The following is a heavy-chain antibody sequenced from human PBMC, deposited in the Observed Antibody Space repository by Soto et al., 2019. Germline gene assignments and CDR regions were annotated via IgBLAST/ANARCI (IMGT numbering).Heavy chain of an antibody. V-gene: IGHV1-69*13. D-gene: IGHD3-22*01. Sequence: SVKVSCKASGGTFSSYAISWLRQAPGQGLEWMGGIIPIFGTANYAQKFQGRVTITADESTSTAYMELSSLRSEDTAVYYCATAFYDSSGYTSVFGALDIWGQGTMVSVSS. CDR1: GGTFSSYA. CDR3: ATAFYDSSGYTSVFGALDI. J-gene: IGHJ3*02. CDR2: IIPIFGTA.